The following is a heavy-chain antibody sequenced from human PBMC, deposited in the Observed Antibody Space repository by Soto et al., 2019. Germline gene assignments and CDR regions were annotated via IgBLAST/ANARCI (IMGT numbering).Heavy chain of an antibody. CDR3: ATGLLRYYAY. CDR2: TSYRSKRYN. CDR1: GDSVSSNSAA. V-gene: IGHV6-1*01. Sequence: SQTLSLTCDISGDSVSSNSAAWNWIRQSPSRGLEWLGRTSYRSKRYNDYAVSVKSRITINPDTSKNQFSLQMNSLNTEDTAVYYCATGLLRYYAYWGHGTLVTVSS. D-gene: IGHD3-9*01. J-gene: IGHJ4*01.